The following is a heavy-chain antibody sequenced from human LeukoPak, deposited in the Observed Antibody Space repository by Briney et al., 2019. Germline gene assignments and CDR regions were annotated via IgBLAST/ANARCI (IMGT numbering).Heavy chain of an antibody. J-gene: IGHJ5*02. CDR3: TRKARPYCPFAS. CDR2: IAHDGAT. CDR1: SGSFEISDY. V-gene: IGHV4-4*02. Sequence: ADTLALPCCVCSGSFEISDYLRWVGQSPGKGLEWIEEIAHDGATNYTPSLRSRVAMSFDRANNQFSLSLTSVTAADTAVYYCTRKARPYCPFASWGPGVLVTVSS. D-gene: IGHD1-26*01.